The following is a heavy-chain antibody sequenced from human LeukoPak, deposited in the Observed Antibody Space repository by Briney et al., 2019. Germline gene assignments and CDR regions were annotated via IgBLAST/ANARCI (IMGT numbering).Heavy chain of an antibody. CDR1: GFTFSSYS. Sequence: PGGSLRLSCAASGFTFSSYSMNWVRQAPGKGLEWVSSISSGSSYIYYADSVKGRFTISRDNAKNSLYLQMNSLRAEDTAVYYCARDGRELSWFDPWGQGTLVTVSS. J-gene: IGHJ5*02. V-gene: IGHV3-21*01. CDR3: ARDGRELSWFDP. CDR2: ISSGSSYI. D-gene: IGHD1-26*01.